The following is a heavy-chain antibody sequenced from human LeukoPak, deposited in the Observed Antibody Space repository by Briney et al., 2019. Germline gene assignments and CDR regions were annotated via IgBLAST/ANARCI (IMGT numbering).Heavy chain of an antibody. J-gene: IGHJ4*02. Sequence: ASVKVSCKASGYTFTSYGISWVRQAPGQGLEWMGWISAYNGNTNYAQKLQGRVTMTTDTSTSTAYMELRSLRSDDTAVYYCARASYYYDSSGYPTYWGQGTLVTVSS. CDR3: ARASYYYDSSGYPTY. CDR2: ISAYNGNT. CDR1: GYTFTSYG. D-gene: IGHD3-22*01. V-gene: IGHV1-18*01.